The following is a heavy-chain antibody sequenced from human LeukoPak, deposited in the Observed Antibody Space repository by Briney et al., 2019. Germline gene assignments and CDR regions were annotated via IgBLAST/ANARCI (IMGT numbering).Heavy chain of an antibody. J-gene: IGHJ3*02. D-gene: IGHD3-3*01. V-gene: IGHV4-59*08. CDR2: IYYSGST. Sequence: KSSETLSLTCTVSGGSISSYYWSWIRQPTGKGLEWIGYIYYSGSTNYNPSLKSRVTISVDTSKNQFSLKLSSVTAADTAVYYCASSPTTYYDFWSGFLRVVDAFDIWGQGTMVTVSS. CDR1: GGSISSYY. CDR3: ASSPTTYYDFWSGFLRVVDAFDI.